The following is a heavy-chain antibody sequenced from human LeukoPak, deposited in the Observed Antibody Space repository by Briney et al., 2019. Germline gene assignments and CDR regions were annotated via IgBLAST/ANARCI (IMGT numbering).Heavy chain of an antibody. Sequence: GRSLRLSCAASGFTFSDYYMSWIRQAPGKGLEWVSYISSSGSTIYYADSVKGRFTISRDNAKNSLYLQMNSLRAEDTAVYYCARQIVVVPAAIPLWDYWGQGTLVTVSP. D-gene: IGHD2-2*02. J-gene: IGHJ4*02. CDR3: ARQIVVVPAAIPLWDY. CDR1: GFTFSDYY. V-gene: IGHV3-11*01. CDR2: ISSSGSTI.